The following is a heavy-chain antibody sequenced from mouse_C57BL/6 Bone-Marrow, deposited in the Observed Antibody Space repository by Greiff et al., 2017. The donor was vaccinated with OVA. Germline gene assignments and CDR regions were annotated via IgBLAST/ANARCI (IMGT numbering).Heavy chain of an antibody. CDR1: GYTFTSYW. Sequence: QVQLQQPGAELVMPGASVKLSCKASGYTFTSYWMHWVKQRPGQGLEWIGEIDPSDSYTNYNQKFKGKSTLTVDKSSSTAYMQRSSLTSEDSAVYYCARSGAFYYDYDGGFAYWGQGTLVTVSA. CDR3: ARSGAFYYDYDGGFAY. CDR2: IDPSDSYT. V-gene: IGHV1-69*01. D-gene: IGHD2-4*01. J-gene: IGHJ3*01.